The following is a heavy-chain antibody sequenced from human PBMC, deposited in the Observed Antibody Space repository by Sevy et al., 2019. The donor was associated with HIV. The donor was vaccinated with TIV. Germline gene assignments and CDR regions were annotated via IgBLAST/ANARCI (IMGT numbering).Heavy chain of an antibody. D-gene: IGHD2-15*01. CDR1: GFTFSSYG. V-gene: IGHV3-30*18. J-gene: IGHJ2*01. CDR3: AKDPFKVVVAATLSLQSWYFDL. CDR2: ISYDGSNK. Sequence: GGSLRLSCAASGFTFSSYGMHWVRQAPGKGLEWVAVISYDGSNKYYADSVKGRFTISRDNSKNTVYLQMNSLRAEDTAVYYCAKDPFKVVVAATLSLQSWYFDLWGRGTLVTVSS.